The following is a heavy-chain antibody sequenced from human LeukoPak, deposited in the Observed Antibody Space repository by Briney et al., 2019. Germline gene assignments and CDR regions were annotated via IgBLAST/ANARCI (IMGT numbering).Heavy chain of an antibody. J-gene: IGHJ3*01. D-gene: IGHD1-26*01. Sequence: SETLSLTCSVSGGSVDNSDFYWSWLRQPPGKELEWFGHIYHSGSTIYNPSLKSRVTISVDMSKNQFSLRLTSGTAADTAVYYCARDQGGGSYRHAFDVWGQGKMVTVSS. CDR1: GGSVDNSDFY. CDR2: IYHSGST. CDR3: ARDQGGGSYRHAFDV. V-gene: IGHV4-61*08.